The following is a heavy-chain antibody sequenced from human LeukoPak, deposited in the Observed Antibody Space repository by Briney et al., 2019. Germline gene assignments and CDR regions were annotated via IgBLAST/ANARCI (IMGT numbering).Heavy chain of an antibody. CDR1: GFIFSSYG. Sequence: GGSLRLSCAASGFIFSSYGMHWVRQAPGKGLEWVAFIRYDGSNTYYEDSVKGRFTMSRDNFKNTLYLQMNSLRDEDTAVYYCAKVVHYYYDSSGLGFDYWGQGTLVTVSS. CDR2: IRYDGSNT. V-gene: IGHV3-30*02. J-gene: IGHJ4*02. CDR3: AKVVHYYYDSSGLGFDY. D-gene: IGHD3-22*01.